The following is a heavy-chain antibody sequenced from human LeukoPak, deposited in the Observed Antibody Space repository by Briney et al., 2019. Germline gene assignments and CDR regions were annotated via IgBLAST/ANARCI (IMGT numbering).Heavy chain of an antibody. CDR3: VREARGYHYTYFDY. J-gene: IGHJ4*02. Sequence: GGSLRLSCTASGFTLGSHDMHWVRQTTGEGLEWVAAIASGFQTFYAGSVKGRFTVSREDAKNSLYLQMNSLRAGVTAVYYCVREARGYHYTYFDYWGQGTLVTVSS. CDR2: IASGFQT. D-gene: IGHD5-18*01. CDR1: GFTLGSHD. V-gene: IGHV3-13*01.